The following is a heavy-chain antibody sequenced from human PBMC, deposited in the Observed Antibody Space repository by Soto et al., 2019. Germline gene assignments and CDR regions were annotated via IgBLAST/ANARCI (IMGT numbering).Heavy chain of an antibody. J-gene: IGHJ6*02. CDR2: LTVSGGST. CDR3: AKEGDIADPRYGMDV. CDR1: GFTFGIYA. D-gene: IGHD2-15*01. Sequence: GGSLRISCAASGFTFGIYAMGGVGQAPGKGLDWVSDLTVSGGSTYYAGSVKGRFTILRDNSKNTLYLQMNSLRAEDTAVYYCAKEGDIADPRYGMDVWGQGTTVTVSS. V-gene: IGHV3-23*01.